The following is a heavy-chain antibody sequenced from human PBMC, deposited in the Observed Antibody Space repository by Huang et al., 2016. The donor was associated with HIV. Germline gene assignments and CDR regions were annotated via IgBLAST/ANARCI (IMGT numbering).Heavy chain of an antibody. Sequence: QVQLLQSGAEVKKPGASVKVSRKASGFTFSNYDFNWVRQASGHGVEWMGWRNPKSGNTGYAQKFQGRGTMTRNTSITTAYMELSSLRSEDTAVYYCARARGYYYEYTGYYSRYFFDSWGQGTLVTVSS. D-gene: IGHD3-22*01. CDR1: GFTFSNYD. J-gene: IGHJ4*02. V-gene: IGHV1-8*02. CDR3: ARARGYYYEYTGYYSRYFFDS. CDR2: RNPKSGNT.